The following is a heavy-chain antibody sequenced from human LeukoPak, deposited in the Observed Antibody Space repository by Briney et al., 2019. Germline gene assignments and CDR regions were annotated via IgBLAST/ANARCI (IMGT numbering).Heavy chain of an antibody. D-gene: IGHD3-22*01. CDR2: ISAYNGNT. CDR1: GYTFSDYG. CDR3: ARGPRYSYDSSILLFDY. V-gene: IGHV1-18*01. Sequence: GASVKVSCKASGYTFSDYGVSWVRQAPGQGLEWMGRISAYNGNTNYQQKFQGRVTMTTDTSTATAYMELRSLRPSDTAVYFCARGPRYSYDSSILLFDYWGQGILVTVSS. J-gene: IGHJ4*02.